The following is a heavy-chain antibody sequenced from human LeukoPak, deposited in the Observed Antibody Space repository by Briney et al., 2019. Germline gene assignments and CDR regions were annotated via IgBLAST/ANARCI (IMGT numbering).Heavy chain of an antibody. V-gene: IGHV4-34*01. CDR2: INHSGST. J-gene: IGHJ5*02. D-gene: IGHD1-7*01. Sequence: PSETLSLTCAVYGGSFSGYYWSWIRQPPGKGLEWIGEINHSGSTNYNPSLKSRVTISVDTSKNQFSLKLSSVTAADTAVYYCARPRYNWNYVGGNWFDPWGQGTLVTVSS. CDR3: ARPRYNWNYVGGNWFDP. CDR1: GGSFSGYY.